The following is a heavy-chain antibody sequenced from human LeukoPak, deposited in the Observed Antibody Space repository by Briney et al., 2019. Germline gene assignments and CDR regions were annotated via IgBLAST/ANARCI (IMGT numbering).Heavy chain of an antibody. J-gene: IGHJ4*02. V-gene: IGHV3-74*01. D-gene: IGHD3-22*01. Sequence: QAGGSLRLSCAASGFTFNSYWMHWVRLVPGKGLVWISCIKGDGSEMRYEDSVKGRFIISRDNAKNTLYLQMNSLRAEDTAIYYCARGGNYALDYVGQGALVTVSS. CDR1: GFTFNSYW. CDR2: IKGDGSEM. CDR3: ARGGNYALDY.